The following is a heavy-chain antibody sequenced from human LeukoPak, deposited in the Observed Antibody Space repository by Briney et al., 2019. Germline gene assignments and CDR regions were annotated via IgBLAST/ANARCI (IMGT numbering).Heavy chain of an antibody. V-gene: IGHV3-7*03. J-gene: IGHJ4*02. CDR3: AISVEMATTGDH. CDR1: GFTFSDYW. Sequence: GGSLRLSCAASGFTFSDYWMTWVRQAPGKGLQWVANIRQDGSEKYYVDSVKGRFTISRDNAKNSLYLQMNSLTAEDTAVYYCAISVEMATTGDHWGQGILVTVS. D-gene: IGHD5-24*01. CDR2: IRQDGSEK.